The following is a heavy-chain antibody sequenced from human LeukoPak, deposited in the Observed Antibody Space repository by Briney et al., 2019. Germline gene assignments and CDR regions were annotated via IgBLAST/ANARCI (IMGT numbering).Heavy chain of an antibody. CDR2: TKSKTDGGTT. J-gene: IGHJ3*02. V-gene: IGHV3-15*01. Sequence: GGSLRLSCAASGFTFSNAWMSWVRQAPGKGLEWVGRTKSKTDGGTTDYAAPVKGRFTISRDDSKNTLYLQMNSLKTEDTAVYYCTTGKIVVTNAFDIWGQGAMVTVSS. CDR1: GFTFSNAW. CDR3: TTGKIVVTNAFDI. D-gene: IGHD3-22*01.